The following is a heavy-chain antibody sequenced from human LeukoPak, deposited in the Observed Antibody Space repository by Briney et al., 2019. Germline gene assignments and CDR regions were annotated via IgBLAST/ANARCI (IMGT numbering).Heavy chain of an antibody. CDR3: ARARVATMGGGFDY. CDR1: GGSISSSNW. J-gene: IGHJ4*02. Sequence: SETLSLTCAVSGGSISSSNWWSWVRQPPGKGLEWIGEIYHSGTANYNPSLKSRVTISVDTSKNQLSLKLSSVTAADTAVYYCARARVATMGGGFDYWGQGALVTVSS. V-gene: IGHV4-4*02. D-gene: IGHD5-12*01. CDR2: IYHSGTA.